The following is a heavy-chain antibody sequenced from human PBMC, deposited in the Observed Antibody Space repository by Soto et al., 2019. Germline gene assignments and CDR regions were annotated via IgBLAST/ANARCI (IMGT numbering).Heavy chain of an antibody. CDR1: GYTFTSYG. V-gene: IGHV1-18*01. Sequence: ASVNVSCKASGYTFTSYGISWVRQAPGQGLEWMGWISAYNGNTNYAQKLQGRVTMTTDTSTSTAYMELRSLRSDDTAVYYCARDPAVVVVADWFDPWGQGTLVTVSS. J-gene: IGHJ5*02. D-gene: IGHD2-15*01. CDR3: ARDPAVVVVADWFDP. CDR2: ISAYNGNT.